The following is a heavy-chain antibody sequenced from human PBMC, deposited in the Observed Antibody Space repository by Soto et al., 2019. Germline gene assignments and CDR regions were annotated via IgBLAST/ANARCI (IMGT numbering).Heavy chain of an antibody. Sequence: QVQLVQSGAEVKKPGSSVKVSCGASGGTFSSYSINWVRQAPGQGLEWMGGIIPFFDTSNYAKKIQGRVTITADESTSTAYRELRSLRSEDTAVYYCARVGHFTNYGMAVWGQGTTVTVSS. D-gene: IGHD1-26*01. CDR3: ARVGHFTNYGMAV. V-gene: IGHV1-69*01. J-gene: IGHJ6*02. CDR1: GGTFSSYS. CDR2: IIPFFDTS.